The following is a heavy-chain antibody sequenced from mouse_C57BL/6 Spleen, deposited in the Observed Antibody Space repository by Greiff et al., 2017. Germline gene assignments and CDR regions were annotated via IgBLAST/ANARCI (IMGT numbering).Heavy chain of an antibody. V-gene: IGHV1-50*01. Sequence: QVQLKQPGAELVKPGASVKLSCKASGYTFTSYWMQWVKQRPGQGLEWIGEIDPSDSYTNYNQKFKGKATLTVDTSSSTAYMQLSSLTSEDSAVYYCARTTGTEWYFDVWGTGTTVTVSS. CDR1: GYTFTSYW. J-gene: IGHJ1*03. CDR3: ARTTGTEWYFDV. CDR2: IDPSDSYT. D-gene: IGHD4-1*02.